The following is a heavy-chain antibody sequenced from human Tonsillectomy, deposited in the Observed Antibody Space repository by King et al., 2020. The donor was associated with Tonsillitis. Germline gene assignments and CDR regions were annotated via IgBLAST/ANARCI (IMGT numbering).Heavy chain of an antibody. CDR3: AREFSSYYSCHYYYSRGHSFHY. CDR1: GFTFSIYA. CDR2: ISYDGSNK. D-gene: IGHD3-22*01. Sequence: VQLVESGGGVVQPGRSLRLSCAASGFTFSIYAMHWVRQAPGKGLEWVAVISYDGSNKYYADSVKGRFTISRDNSKNTLYLQMNSLRAEDTAVYYCAREFSSYYSCHYYYSRGHSFHYWGQGTLVTVSS. V-gene: IGHV3-30*04. J-gene: IGHJ4*02.